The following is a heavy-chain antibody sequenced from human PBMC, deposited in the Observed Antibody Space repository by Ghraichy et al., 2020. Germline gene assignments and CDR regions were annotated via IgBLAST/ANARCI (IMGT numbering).Heavy chain of an antibody. D-gene: IGHD2-2*01. J-gene: IGHJ4*02. CDR1: GFTFSATY. Sequence: GGSLRLSCATSGFTFSATYMSWIRQAPGKGLEWLSYISGSSTDTNYADSVRGRFTVSRDNAKNSLFLQMDGLRVEDTAFYYFAKTPHVLATNHYAHWGQGTQVPVSS. CDR3: AKTPHVLATNHYAH. CDR2: ISGSSTDT. V-gene: IGHV3-11*06.